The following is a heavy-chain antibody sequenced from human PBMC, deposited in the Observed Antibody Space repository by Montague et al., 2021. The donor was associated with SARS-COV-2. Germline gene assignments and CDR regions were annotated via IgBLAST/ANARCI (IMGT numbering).Heavy chain of an antibody. Sequence: TLSLTCASVTGSLNTGADWKSTLLNPSGGYLSYAGYCYSNGSTYYSPSLESRITISVDTSQNQFSLRLTSVTAADTAVYFCASGNDYSGNCFDYWGQGPLVTVSS. V-gene: IGHV4-31*11. CDR2: CYSNGST. J-gene: IGHJ4*02. CDR3: ASGNDYSGNCFDY. CDR1: TGSLNTGADW. D-gene: IGHD4-23*01.